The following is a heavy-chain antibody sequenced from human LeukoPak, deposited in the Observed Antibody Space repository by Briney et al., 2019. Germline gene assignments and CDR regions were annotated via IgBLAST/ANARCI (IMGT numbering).Heavy chain of an antibody. J-gene: IGHJ5*02. D-gene: IGHD1-26*01. Sequence: MPSQTLSLTCTVSGGSISSGDYYWSWIRQPPGKGLEWIGYIYYSGSTYHNPSLKSRVTISVDTSKNQFSLKLGSVTAADTAVYYCARAEPHDPFDPWGQGTLVTVSS. CDR2: IYYSGST. CDR1: GGSISSGDYY. V-gene: IGHV4-30-4*08. CDR3: ARAEPHDPFDP.